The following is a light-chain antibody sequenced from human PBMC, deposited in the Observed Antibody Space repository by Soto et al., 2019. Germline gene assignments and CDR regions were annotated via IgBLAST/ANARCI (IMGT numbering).Light chain of an antibody. CDR3: SSYTSSSTLT. V-gene: IGLV2-14*01. J-gene: IGLJ2*01. CDR1: SSDVGGYNY. CDR2: EVS. Sequence: QSVLTQPASVSGSPGQSITISCTGTSSDVGGYNYVSWYQQHPGKAPKLMIYEVSNRPSGISNRFSSSKSGNTASLTISGLQAEDEADYYCSSYTSSSTLTFGGGTKLTVL.